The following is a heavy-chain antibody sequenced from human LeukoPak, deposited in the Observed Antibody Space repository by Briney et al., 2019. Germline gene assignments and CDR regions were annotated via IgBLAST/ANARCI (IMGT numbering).Heavy chain of an antibody. V-gene: IGHV1-69*05. Sequence: ASXXVSCKASGGTFSSYAISWVRQAPGRGLEWMGRIIPIFGTANYAQKFQGRVTITTDESTSTAYMELSSLRSEDTAVYYCARGLPSLDDYVWGSPRAYYFDYWGQGTLVTVSS. J-gene: IGHJ4*02. CDR3: ARGLPSLDDYVWGSPRAYYFDY. CDR1: GGTFSSYA. D-gene: IGHD3-16*01. CDR2: IIPIFGTA.